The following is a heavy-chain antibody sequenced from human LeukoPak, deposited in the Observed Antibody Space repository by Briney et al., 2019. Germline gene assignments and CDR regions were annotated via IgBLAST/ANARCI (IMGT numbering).Heavy chain of an antibody. CDR2: IYYSGST. J-gene: IGHJ5*02. Sequence: SETLSLTFTVSGGSISSYHWSWIRQPPGKGLEWIGYIYYSGSTNYNPSLKSRVTISVDTSKNQFSLKLSSVTAADTAVYYCARVGHSSGWYRWFDPWGQGTLVIVSS. V-gene: IGHV4-59*01. CDR3: ARVGHSSGWYRWFDP. D-gene: IGHD6-19*01. CDR1: GGSISSYH.